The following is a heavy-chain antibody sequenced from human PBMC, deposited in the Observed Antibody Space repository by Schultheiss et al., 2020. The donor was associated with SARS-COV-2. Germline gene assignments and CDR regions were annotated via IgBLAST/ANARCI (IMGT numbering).Heavy chain of an antibody. CDR1: GGSISSYY. V-gene: IGHV4-39*07. CDR3: ARALGYCSSTSCPAGQYYYYYMDV. D-gene: IGHD2-2*01. J-gene: IGHJ6*03. Sequence: SETLSLTCTVSGGSISSYYWSWIRQPPGKGLEWIGSIYYSGSTYYNPSLKSRVTISVDTSKNQFSLKLSSVTAADTAVYYCARALGYCSSTSCPAGQYYYYYMDVWGKGTTVTVSS. CDR2: IYYSGST.